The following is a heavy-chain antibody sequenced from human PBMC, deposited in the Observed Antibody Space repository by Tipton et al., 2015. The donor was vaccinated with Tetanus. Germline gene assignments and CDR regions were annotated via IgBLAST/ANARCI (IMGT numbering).Heavy chain of an antibody. CDR2: SWYDGTDK. Sequence: SLRLSCAASGFIFSSYGIHWVRQAPGKGLEWVAVSWYDGTDKYYADSVKGRFTISRDNSKSTLYLQMNSLRAEDTAVYYCVREADCSGGSCFSGDFDNWGQGTQVTVSS. D-gene: IGHD2-15*01. J-gene: IGHJ4*02. CDR1: GFIFSSYG. V-gene: IGHV3-33*01. CDR3: VREADCSGGSCFSGDFDN.